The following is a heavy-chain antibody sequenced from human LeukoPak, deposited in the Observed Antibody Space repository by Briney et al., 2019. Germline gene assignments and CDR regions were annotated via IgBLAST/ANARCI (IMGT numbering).Heavy chain of an antibody. J-gene: IGHJ6*03. CDR1: GGSIGSSSYY. Sequence: PSETLSLTCTVSGGSIGSSSYYWGWIRQPPGKGLEWIGSIYYSGSTYYNPSLKSRVTISVDTSKNQFSLKLSSVTAADTAVYYCARRIVVVIEGEEYYYYMDVWGKGTTVTVSS. CDR2: IYYSGST. V-gene: IGHV4-39*01. CDR3: ARRIVVVIEGEEYYYYMDV. D-gene: IGHD3-22*01.